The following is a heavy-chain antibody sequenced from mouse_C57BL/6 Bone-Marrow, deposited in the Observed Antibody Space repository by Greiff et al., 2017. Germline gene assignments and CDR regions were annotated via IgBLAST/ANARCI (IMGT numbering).Heavy chain of an antibody. J-gene: IGHJ4*01. V-gene: IGHV10-1*01. CDR2: IRSKSNNYAT. Sequence: GGGLVQPKGSLTLSCAASGFSFNTYAMNWVRQAPGKGLEWVARIRSKSNNYATYYADSVKDRFTISRDDSESMLYLQMNNLKTEDTAMYYCVRQRDSIYAMDYWGQGTSVTVSS. CDR1: GFSFNTYA. CDR3: VRQRDSIYAMDY.